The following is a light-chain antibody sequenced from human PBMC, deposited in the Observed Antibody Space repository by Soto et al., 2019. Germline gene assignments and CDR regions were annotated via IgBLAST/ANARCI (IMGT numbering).Light chain of an antibody. CDR1: QSHSSS. V-gene: IGKV3-15*01. J-gene: IGKJ1*01. Sequence: EIVMTQSPATLSVSPGERATLSCRASQSHSSSLAWYQQKPGQAPRLLIYDASTRATDIPARFSGSGSGTEFTLTISSLQPEDSAVYYCLQYFRWRTFGQGTKVEIK. CDR3: LQYFRWRT. CDR2: DAS.